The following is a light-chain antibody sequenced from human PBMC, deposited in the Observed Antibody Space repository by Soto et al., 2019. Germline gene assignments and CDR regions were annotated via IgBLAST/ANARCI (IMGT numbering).Light chain of an antibody. CDR3: HQYCSSPQT. V-gene: IGKV3-20*01. CDR1: QSVISSY. Sequence: IGLTQSPGTLSLSPGERATLSCRASQSVISSYLAWYQQKTGKAPRLLIYGASSRATGITDRFTGSGSWTDFALTISKLEAEAIAVDYCHQYCSSPQTFGQGPMLEIK. CDR2: GAS. J-gene: IGKJ2*01.